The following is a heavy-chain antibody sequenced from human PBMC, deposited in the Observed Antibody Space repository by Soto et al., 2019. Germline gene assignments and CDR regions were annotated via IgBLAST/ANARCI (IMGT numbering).Heavy chain of an antibody. CDR1: GFTFSDYE. Sequence: EVQLVESGGGLVQPGGSLRLSCAASGFTFSDYEMNWVRQAPGKGLEWVSYVSPNNSTINYADSVKGRFTISRDNAKDSLYLQMNSLRAEDTAVYYCARAAGKLVRGVYGMDVWGQGTTVTVSS. J-gene: IGHJ6*02. V-gene: IGHV3-48*03. D-gene: IGHD3-10*01. CDR2: VSPNNSTI. CDR3: ARAAGKLVRGVYGMDV.